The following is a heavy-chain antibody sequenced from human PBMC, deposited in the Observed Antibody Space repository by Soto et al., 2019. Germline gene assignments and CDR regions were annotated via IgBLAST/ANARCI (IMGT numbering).Heavy chain of an antibody. CDR1: GYSFTSYW. J-gene: IGHJ4*02. D-gene: IGHD4-17*01. CDR2: IYPGDSDT. Sequence: PGESLKISCKGSGYSFTSYWIGWVRQMPGKGLEWMGIIYPGDSDTRYSPSFQGQVTISADKSISTAYLQWSSLKASDTAMYYCARSRVDYGDYEIFYFDYWGQGTLVTSPQ. CDR3: ARSRVDYGDYEIFYFDY. V-gene: IGHV5-51*01.